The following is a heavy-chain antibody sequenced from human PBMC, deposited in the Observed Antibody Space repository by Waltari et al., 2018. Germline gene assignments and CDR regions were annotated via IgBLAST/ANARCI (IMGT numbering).Heavy chain of an antibody. CDR3: ARDRRAYDILTGYYYYGMDV. D-gene: IGHD3-9*01. V-gene: IGHV3-7*03. Sequence: EVQLVESGGGLVQPGGSLRLSCAASGFTFSSYWMSWVRQAPGTGLEWVANIKQDGSEKYYVDSVKGRFTISRDNAKNSLYLQMNSLRAEDTAVYYCARDRRAYDILTGYYYYGMDVWGQGTTVTVSS. CDR2: IKQDGSEK. J-gene: IGHJ6*02. CDR1: GFTFSSYW.